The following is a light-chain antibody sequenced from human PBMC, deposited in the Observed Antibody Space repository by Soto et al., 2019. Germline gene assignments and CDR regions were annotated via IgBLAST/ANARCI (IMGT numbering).Light chain of an antibody. J-gene: IGKJ1*01. V-gene: IGKV1-5*01. CDR3: QQDNSYSFVWK. CDR1: QSISSW. Sequence: DIQMTQSPSTLSASVGDRVTITCRASQSISSWLAWYQQKPGKAPKLLIYDASSLESGVPSRFSGSGSGTEFTLTISSLQPDDFATYYCQQDNSYSFVWKFGQGTKVEIK. CDR2: DAS.